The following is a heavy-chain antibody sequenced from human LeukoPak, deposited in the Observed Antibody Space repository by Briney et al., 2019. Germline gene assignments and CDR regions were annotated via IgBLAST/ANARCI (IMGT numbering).Heavy chain of an antibody. Sequence: SGPPLVKLTQTLTLTCKFSGFLRSTSGVGVGWIRQPPGKALEWLALISWNDDKRYSPSLKNRLTITKDTSKRHVFLTMANMDPVDTATNYCAHKVFTIFGGAVWFDPWGQGTLVTVSS. CDR3: AHKVFTIFGGAVWFDP. J-gene: IGHJ5*02. V-gene: IGHV2-5*01. CDR2: ISWNDDK. D-gene: IGHD3-3*01. CDR1: GFLRSTSGVG.